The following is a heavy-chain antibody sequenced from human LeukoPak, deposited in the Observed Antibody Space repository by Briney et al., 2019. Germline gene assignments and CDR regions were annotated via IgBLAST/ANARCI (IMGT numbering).Heavy chain of an antibody. D-gene: IGHD3-10*01. CDR2: IYYSGST. J-gene: IGHJ3*02. V-gene: IGHV4-38-2*02. CDR3: ARLSASGSPYAFDI. CDR1: GYSISSGYY. Sequence: SETLSLTCTVSGYSISSGYYWGCIRQPPGKGLEWIGSIYYSGSTYYNPSLKSRVTISVDTSKNQFSLKLSSVTAADTAVYYCARLSASGSPYAFDIWGQGTMVTVSS.